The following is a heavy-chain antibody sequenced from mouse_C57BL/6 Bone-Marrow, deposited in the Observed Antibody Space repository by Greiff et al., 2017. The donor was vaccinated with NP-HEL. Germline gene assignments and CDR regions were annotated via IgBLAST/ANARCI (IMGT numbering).Heavy chain of an antibody. D-gene: IGHD2-5*01. J-gene: IGHJ4*01. CDR1: GFTFSDYG. Sequence: EVKLVESGGGLVKPGGSLKLSCAASGFTFSDYGMHWVRQAPEKGLEWVAYISSGSSTIYYAATVKGRFTISRDKAKKTLFLQMTSLRSEDTAMDYCARNGYYSNFHYYAMDYWGQGTSVTVSS. CDR3: ARNGYYSNFHYYAMDY. CDR2: ISSGSSTI. V-gene: IGHV5-17*01.